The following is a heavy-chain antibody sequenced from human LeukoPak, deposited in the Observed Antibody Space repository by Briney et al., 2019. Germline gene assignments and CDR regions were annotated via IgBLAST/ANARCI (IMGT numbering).Heavy chain of an antibody. CDR2: ISGSGVYT. D-gene: IGHD4-17*01. J-gene: IGHJ4*02. V-gene: IGHV3-23*01. Sequence: PGGSLRLSCAASGFTFSTYAMNWVRQAPGKGLEWVAAISGSGVYTFYADSVKGRFTISRDNSRNTLYLQMNSLRAEDTAVYYCANQNGDFANYFGSWGQGTLVTVSS. CDR3: ANQNGDFANYFGS. CDR1: GFTFSTYA.